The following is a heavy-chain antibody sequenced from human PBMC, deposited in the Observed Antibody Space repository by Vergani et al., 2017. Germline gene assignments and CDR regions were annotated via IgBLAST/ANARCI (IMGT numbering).Heavy chain of an antibody. D-gene: IGHD2-15*01. CDR2: IGTAGDT. CDR1: GFTFSTYD. CDR3: AREGVGGGGMDV. J-gene: IGHJ6*02. V-gene: IGHV3-13*01. Sequence: EVQLVESGGGLVQPGGSLRLSCAASGFTFSTYDMHWVRQATGKGLEWVSAIGTAGDTYYPGSVKGRFTISRENAKNTLYLQMNSLRAEDTAVYYCAREGVGGGGMDVWGQGTTVTVSS.